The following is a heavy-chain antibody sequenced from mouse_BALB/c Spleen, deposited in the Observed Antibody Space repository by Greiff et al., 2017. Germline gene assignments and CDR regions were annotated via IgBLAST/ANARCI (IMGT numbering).Heavy chain of an antibody. CDR1: GYAFTNYL. V-gene: IGHV1-54*01. D-gene: IGHD2-1*01. Sequence: VQRVESGAELVRPGTSVKVSCKASGYAFTNYLIEWVKQRPGQGLEWIGVINPGSGGTNYNEKFKGKATLTADKSSSTAYMQLSSLTSDDSAVYFCARSVTTRYYAMDYWGQGTSVTVSS. CDR3: ARSVTTRYYAMDY. CDR2: INPGSGGT. J-gene: IGHJ4*01.